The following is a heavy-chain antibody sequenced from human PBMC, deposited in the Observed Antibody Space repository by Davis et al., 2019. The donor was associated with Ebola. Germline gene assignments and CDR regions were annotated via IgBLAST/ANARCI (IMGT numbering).Heavy chain of an antibody. CDR3: ARNGGSSSWYGSWWFDP. V-gene: IGHV4-30-2*01. D-gene: IGHD6-13*01. Sequence: SETLSLTCAVSGGSISSGGYSWSWIRQPPGKGLEWIGYIYHSGSTNYNPSLKSRVTISVDTSKNQFSLKLSSVTAADTAVYYCARNGGSSSWYGSWWFDPWGQGTLVTVSS. J-gene: IGHJ5*02. CDR1: GGSISSGGYS. CDR2: IYHSGST.